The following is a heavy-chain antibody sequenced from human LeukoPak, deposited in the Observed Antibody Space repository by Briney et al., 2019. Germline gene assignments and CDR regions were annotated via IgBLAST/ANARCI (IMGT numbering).Heavy chain of an antibody. Sequence: GGSRRLSCVASGFYFSAYLMSWVRQAPGKRLEWVANIKQDGSQEFYVDSVKGRFTISRDNGNNSLYLHMSRLRVEDTAVYYCARDLKGFNLWGQGALVTVSS. CDR2: IKQDGSQE. CDR1: GFYFSAYL. V-gene: IGHV3-7*04. J-gene: IGHJ5*02. CDR3: ARDLKGFNL.